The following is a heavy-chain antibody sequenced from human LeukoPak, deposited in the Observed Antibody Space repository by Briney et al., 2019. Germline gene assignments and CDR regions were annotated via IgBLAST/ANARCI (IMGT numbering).Heavy chain of an antibody. Sequence: SQTLSLTCAVYGWSFNDYYWNWIRQPLGKGLEWIGETNARGDTNLNPSLKSRVTISVDTSKSQFSLRLTSMIAADTAVYYCARGQVPAARGYNWFDPWGQGTLVTVSS. V-gene: IGHV4-34*01. D-gene: IGHD2-2*01. CDR3: ARGQVPAARGYNWFDP. CDR2: TNARGDT. J-gene: IGHJ5*02. CDR1: GWSFNDYY.